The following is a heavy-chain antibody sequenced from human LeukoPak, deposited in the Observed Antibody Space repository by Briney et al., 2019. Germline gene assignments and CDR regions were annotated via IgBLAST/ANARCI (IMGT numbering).Heavy chain of an antibody. CDR3: AKLTAVAAPFDY. Sequence: GGSLRLSCAASGFTFSSYGMHWVRQAPGKGLEWVAFIRYDGSNKYYADSVKGRFTISRDNSKNTLYLQMNSLRAEGTAVYYCAKLTAVAAPFDYWGQGTLVTVSS. J-gene: IGHJ4*02. CDR2: IRYDGSNK. D-gene: IGHD6-19*01. V-gene: IGHV3-30*02. CDR1: GFTFSSYG.